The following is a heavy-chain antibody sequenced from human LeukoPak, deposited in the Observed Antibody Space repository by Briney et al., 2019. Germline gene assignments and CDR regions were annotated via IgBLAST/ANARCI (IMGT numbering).Heavy chain of an antibody. CDR1: GFTFSSYA. J-gene: IGHJ5*02. V-gene: IGHV3-23*01. CDR2: ISGSGGST. CDR3: AKDPLRSWDPNWFDP. D-gene: IGHD6-13*01. Sequence: GGSLRLFCAASGFTFSSYAMSWLRQAPGKGLEWVSAISGSGGSTYYADSVKGRFTISRDNSKNTLYLQMNSLRAEDTAVYYCAKDPLRSWDPNWFDPWGQGTLVTVSS.